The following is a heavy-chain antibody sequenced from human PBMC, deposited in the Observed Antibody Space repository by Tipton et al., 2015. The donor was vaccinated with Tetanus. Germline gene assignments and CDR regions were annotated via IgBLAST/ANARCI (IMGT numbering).Heavy chain of an antibody. CDR3: ARPGVGGYTGYYFDF. J-gene: IGHJ4*02. CDR2: VYYTGST. V-gene: IGHV4-59*08. D-gene: IGHD5-12*01. Sequence: TLSLTCTVSGDSVSGYYWSWIRQPPGKGLEWIGYVYYTGSTNHNPSLKGRVTMSVDTSKNQFSLKLDSVTAADAAVYYCARPGVGGYTGYYFDFWGQGTVVTVSS. CDR1: GDSVSGYY.